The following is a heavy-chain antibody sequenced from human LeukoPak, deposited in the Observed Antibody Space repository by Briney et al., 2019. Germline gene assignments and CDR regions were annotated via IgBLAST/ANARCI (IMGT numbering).Heavy chain of an antibody. D-gene: IGHD6-13*01. CDR3: AKGPDSGYSSRFCDY. J-gene: IGHJ4*02. CDR1: GFTFSNYA. CDR2: ISGFSDTTGST. V-gene: IGHV3-23*01. Sequence: GESLRLSCAASGFTFSNYAMCWVRQAPGKGLEWVSCISGFSDTTGSTYYADSVKGRFTISRDNSKNTLYLQMNSLRAEDTAVYYCAKGPDSGYSSRFCDYWGQGTLVTVSS.